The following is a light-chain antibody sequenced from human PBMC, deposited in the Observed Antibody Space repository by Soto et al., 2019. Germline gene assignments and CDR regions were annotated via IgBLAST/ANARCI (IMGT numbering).Light chain of an antibody. Sequence: QSVLTQPASLSGSPGQSITISCTGTSSDIGAYDYVSWFQQHPDKAPKLIIYEVTDRPSGVSDRFSGSKSGNTASLTISGLQSEDEADYYCSSYTSSSTLVFGGGTKLTVL. CDR1: SSDIGAYDY. CDR2: EVT. V-gene: IGLV2-14*01. J-gene: IGLJ3*02. CDR3: SSYTSSSTLV.